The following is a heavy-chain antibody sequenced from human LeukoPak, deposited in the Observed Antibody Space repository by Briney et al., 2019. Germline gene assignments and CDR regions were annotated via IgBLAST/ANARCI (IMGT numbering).Heavy chain of an antibody. CDR1: YGSISNYY. V-gene: IGHV4-59*01. J-gene: IGHJ3*02. D-gene: IGHD2/OR15-2a*01. CDR2: IYYSGST. CDR3: ARVFSLSVNDAFDI. Sequence: SETLSLTYTVSYGSISNYYRSWIRHPPGKGLEWIGYIYYSGSTNYNHSLKSRVTMSVDRSKNQFSLKLSSVTAADTAVYYCARVFSLSVNDAFDIWGQGTMVTVSS.